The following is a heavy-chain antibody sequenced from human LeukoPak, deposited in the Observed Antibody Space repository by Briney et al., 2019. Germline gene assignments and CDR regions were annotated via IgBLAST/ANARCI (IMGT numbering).Heavy chain of an antibody. CDR3: ALGTHSSGWYPYYFDY. V-gene: IGHV3-23*01. D-gene: IGHD6-19*01. Sequence: GALRLSCAASGFTFSSYAMSWVRQAPGKGLEWVSAISGSGGSTYYADSVKGRFTTSRDNSKNTLYLQMNSLRAEDTAVYYCALGTHSSGWYPYYFDYWGQGTLVTVSS. J-gene: IGHJ4*02. CDR1: GFTFSSYA. CDR2: ISGSGGST.